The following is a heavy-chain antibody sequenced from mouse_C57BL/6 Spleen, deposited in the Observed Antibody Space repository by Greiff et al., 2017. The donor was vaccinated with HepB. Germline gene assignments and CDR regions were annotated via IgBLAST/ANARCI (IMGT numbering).Heavy chain of an antibody. CDR1: GYAFTNYL. V-gene: IGHV1-54*01. CDR3: ARGDGYDVWWYFDV. D-gene: IGHD2-2*01. CDR2: INPGSGGT. Sequence: QVQLKQSGAELVRPGTSVKVSCKASGYAFTNYLIEWVKQRPGQGLEWIGVINPGSGGTNYNEKFKGKATLTADKASSTAYMQLSSLTSEDSAVYFCARGDGYDVWWYFDVWGTGTTVTVSS. J-gene: IGHJ1*03.